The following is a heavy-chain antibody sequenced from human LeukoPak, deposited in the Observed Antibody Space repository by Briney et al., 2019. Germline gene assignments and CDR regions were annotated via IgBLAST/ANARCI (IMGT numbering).Heavy chain of an antibody. D-gene: IGHD3-9*01. Sequence: GGSLRLSCAAAGFTVSSNYTSWVRQAPGKGLEWVGRIKSKTDGGTTDYAAPVKGRFTISRDDSKSTLYLQMNSLKTEDTAVYYCTKEPEYDILTGDNYGMDVWGQGTTVTVSS. V-gene: IGHV3-15*01. J-gene: IGHJ6*02. CDR2: IKSKTDGGTT. CDR1: GFTVSSNY. CDR3: TKEPEYDILTGDNYGMDV.